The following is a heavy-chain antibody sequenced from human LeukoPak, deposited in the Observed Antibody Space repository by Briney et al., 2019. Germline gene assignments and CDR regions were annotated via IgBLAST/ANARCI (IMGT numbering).Heavy chain of an antibody. V-gene: IGHV1-46*01. J-gene: IGHJ4*02. CDR3: ARDTSLVGATGGYFDY. CDR2: INPSGGST. D-gene: IGHD1-26*01. Sequence: ASVKVSCKASGYTFTSYYMHWVRQAPGQGLEWMGIINPSGGSTSYAQKFQGRVTMTRDTSTSTVYMELSSLRSEDTAVYYCARDTSLVGATGGYFDYWGQGTLVTVSS. CDR1: GYTFTSYY.